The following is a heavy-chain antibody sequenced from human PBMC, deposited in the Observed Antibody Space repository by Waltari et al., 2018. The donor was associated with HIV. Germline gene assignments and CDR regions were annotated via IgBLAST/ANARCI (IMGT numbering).Heavy chain of an antibody. CDR2: SDTGGST. CDR1: GFTVSSNY. CDR3: ASPDTTMVHGHYYFYHMDV. Sequence: EVQLVESGGGLVQPGGSLRLSCAASGFTVSSNYMSWVRQAPGNGVGWVSLSDTGGSTDYADSVKGRFTISRDNSKNTLYLQMNSLRAEDTAVYYCASPDTTMVHGHYYFYHMDVWGQGTTVTVSS. D-gene: IGHD5-18*01. V-gene: IGHV3-66*01. J-gene: IGHJ6*02.